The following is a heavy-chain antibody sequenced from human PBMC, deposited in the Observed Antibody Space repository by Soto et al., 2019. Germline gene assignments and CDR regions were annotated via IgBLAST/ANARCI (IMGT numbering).Heavy chain of an antibody. V-gene: IGHV4-39*01. Sequence: QLQLQESGPGLVKPSETLSLTCTVSGGSISSSSYYWGWIRQPPGKGLEWIGSIYYSGSTYYNPSLKSRVTISVDTSKNQFSLKLSSVTAADTAVYYCARHVDTAMVNYFDYWGQGTLVTVSS. D-gene: IGHD5-18*01. CDR2: IYYSGST. J-gene: IGHJ4*02. CDR1: GGSISSSSYY. CDR3: ARHVDTAMVNYFDY.